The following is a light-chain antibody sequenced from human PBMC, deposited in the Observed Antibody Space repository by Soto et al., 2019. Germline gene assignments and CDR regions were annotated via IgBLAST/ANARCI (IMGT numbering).Light chain of an antibody. CDR2: GAS. CDR3: QQSGSSPYT. Sequence: EIVLTQSPGTLSLSPGERATLSCRASQSVTSSSLAWYQQNPGQAPRLLIYGASTRATGIPDRFSGSGSGTDFTLTISRLEPEDFAVYYCQQSGSSPYTFGQGTNLEIK. J-gene: IGKJ2*01. CDR1: QSVTSSS. V-gene: IGKV3-20*01.